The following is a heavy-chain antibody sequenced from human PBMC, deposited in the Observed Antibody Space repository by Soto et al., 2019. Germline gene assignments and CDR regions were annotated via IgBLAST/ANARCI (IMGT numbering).Heavy chain of an antibody. CDR1: GGTFSSYA. J-gene: IGHJ6*02. Sequence: ASVKVSCKASGGTFSSYAISWVRQAPGQGLEWMGGIIPIFGTANYAQKFQGRVTITADESTSTAYMELSSLRSEDTAVYYCATTSVVVTAPIIGVEYYYYYYGMDVWGQGTTVTVSS. D-gene: IGHD2-21*02. V-gene: IGHV1-69*13. CDR2: IIPIFGTA. CDR3: ATTSVVVTAPIIGVEYYYYYYGMDV.